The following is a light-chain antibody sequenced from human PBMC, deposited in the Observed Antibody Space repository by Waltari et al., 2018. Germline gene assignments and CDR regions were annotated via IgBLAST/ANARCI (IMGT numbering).Light chain of an antibody. CDR2: EGT. CDR1: SSDVGGYHL. CDR3: SSYARSYISVL. Sequence: QSALTQPASVSGSPGQSITISCTGSSSDVGGYHLVSWYRQFPNQAPQLIIYEGTRRPSGISIRLSASKSGNTAALTISGLQAEDEALYFCSSYARSYISVLFGGGTQLSVL. V-gene: IGLV2-23*01. J-gene: IGLJ2*01.